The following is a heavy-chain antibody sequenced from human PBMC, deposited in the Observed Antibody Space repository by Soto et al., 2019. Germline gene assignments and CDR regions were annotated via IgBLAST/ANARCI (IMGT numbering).Heavy chain of an antibody. Sequence: SETLSLTCTVSGGSISSSSNYWGWIRQPPGKGLEWIGSIYYNGSPYYSPSLKSRVTISVDRSKNQFSLKLSSVTAADTAVYYCARDRITMVRGFITFLRYYYCGMDVWGQGTTVTVSS. CDR3: ARDRITMVRGFITFLRYYYCGMDV. CDR1: GGSISSSSNY. CDR2: IYYNGSP. J-gene: IGHJ6*02. V-gene: IGHV4-39*07. D-gene: IGHD3-10*01.